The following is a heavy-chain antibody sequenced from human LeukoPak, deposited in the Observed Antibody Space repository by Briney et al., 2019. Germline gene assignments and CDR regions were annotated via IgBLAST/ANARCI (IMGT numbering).Heavy chain of an antibody. CDR2: IYYSGST. Sequence: ASETLSLTCTVSGGSISSYYWSWIRQPPGKGLEWIGYIYYSGSTNYNPSLKSRVTISVDTSKNQFSLKLSSVTAADTAVYYCARHPTDMESIDYWGQGTLVTVSS. CDR3: ARHPTDMESIDY. CDR1: GGSISSYY. D-gene: IGHD3-3*01. V-gene: IGHV4-59*08. J-gene: IGHJ4*02.